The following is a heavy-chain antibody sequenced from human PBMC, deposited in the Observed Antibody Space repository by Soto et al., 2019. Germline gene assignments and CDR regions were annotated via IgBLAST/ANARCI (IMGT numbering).Heavy chain of an antibody. CDR1: GFTFSSYG. D-gene: IGHD5-12*01. CDR2: ILYDGSDK. Sequence: GGSLRLSCAASGFTFSSYGMHWVRQAPGKGLEWVALILYDGSDKYYADSVKGRFTISRDISKNTLYLQMSSLRAEDTAVYYCAKDDEKATNIDYWGQGT. J-gene: IGHJ4*02. CDR3: AKDDEKATNIDY. V-gene: IGHV3-30*18.